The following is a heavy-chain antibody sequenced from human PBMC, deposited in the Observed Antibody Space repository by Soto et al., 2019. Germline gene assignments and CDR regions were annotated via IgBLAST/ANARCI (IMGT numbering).Heavy chain of an antibody. CDR3: ARSQRIAAAGPYYYYGMDV. CDR2: ISAYNGNT. CDR1: GYTFTSYG. D-gene: IGHD6-13*01. V-gene: IGHV1-18*04. J-gene: IGHJ6*02. Sequence: GASVKVSCTAAGYTFTSYGISWVRQAPGQGLEWMGWISAYNGNTNYAQKLQGRVTMTTDTSTSTAYMELRSLRSDDTAVYYCARSQRIAAAGPYYYYGMDVWGQGTTVTVSS.